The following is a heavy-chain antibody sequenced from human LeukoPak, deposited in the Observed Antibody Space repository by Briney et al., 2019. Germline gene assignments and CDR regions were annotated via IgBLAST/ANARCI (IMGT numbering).Heavy chain of an antibody. CDR3: ARGGYCSSTSCYAFGLDY. D-gene: IGHD2-2*01. J-gene: IGHJ4*02. Sequence: ASVKVSCKASGYTFTSYGISWVRQAPGQGLEWMGWISAYNGNTNYAQKLQGRVTMTTDTSTSTAYIELRSLRSDDTAVYYCARGGYCSSTSCYAFGLDYWGQGTLVTVSS. V-gene: IGHV1-18*01. CDR1: GYTFTSYG. CDR2: ISAYNGNT.